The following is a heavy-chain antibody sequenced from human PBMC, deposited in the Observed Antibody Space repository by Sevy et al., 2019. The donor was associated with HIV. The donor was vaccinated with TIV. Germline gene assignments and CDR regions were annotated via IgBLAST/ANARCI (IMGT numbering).Heavy chain of an antibody. CDR3: ARDAYSSSWYRINWFDP. CDR2: IWYGGNNK. V-gene: IGHV3-33*01. J-gene: IGHJ5*02. D-gene: IGHD6-13*01. Sequence: GGSLRLSCAASGFTFSSYGMHWVRQAPGKGLEWVAVIWYGGNNKYYADSVKGRFTISRDNSKNTLYLQMNSLRAEDTAVYYCARDAYSSSWYRINWFDPWGQGTLVTVSS. CDR1: GFTFSSYG.